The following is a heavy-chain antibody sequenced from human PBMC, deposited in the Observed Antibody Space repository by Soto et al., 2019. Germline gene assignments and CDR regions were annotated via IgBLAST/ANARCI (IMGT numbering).Heavy chain of an antibody. CDR3: AHLAGLSNTDDY. CDR2: ISYDGSNK. D-gene: IGHD5-18*01. CDR1: GITFSSYA. V-gene: IGHV3-30-3*01. J-gene: IGHJ4*02. Sequence: GGSLRLSCAASGITFSSYALHWVRQAPGKGLEWVAVISYDGSNKFYVDSVKGRFTISRDNSKNTLFLQMNSPRTEDTAVYYCAHLAGLSNTDDYWGQGTLVTVSS.